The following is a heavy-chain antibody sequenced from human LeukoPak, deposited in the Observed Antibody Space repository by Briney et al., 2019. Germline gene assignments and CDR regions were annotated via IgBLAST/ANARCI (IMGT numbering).Heavy chain of an antibody. CDR1: GFTFSSYA. CDR2: ISGSGGST. D-gene: IGHD3-16*01. CDR3: ARGGIHSLTNY. Sequence: GGSLRLSCAASGFTFSSYAMSWVRQAPGKGLEWVSAISGSGGSTYYADSVKGRFTISRDNSKNTLYLQMNSLRAEDTAVYYCARGGIHSLTNYWGQGTLVTVSS. J-gene: IGHJ4*02. V-gene: IGHV3-23*01.